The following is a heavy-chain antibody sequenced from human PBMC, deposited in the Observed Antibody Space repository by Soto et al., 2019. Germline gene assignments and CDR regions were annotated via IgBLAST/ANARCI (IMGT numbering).Heavy chain of an antibody. J-gene: IGHJ6*02. Sequence: QVQLQQSGPGLVKPSETLSLTCTVSSGPSSSHNWGWIRQPPGRGLEWIGYVYYTGGTSYNPSLKSRVTISADTSTNHISLTLSSVTAADTAVYYCVIQGIGNLHGLVDVWGQGTTVSVSS. V-gene: IGHV4-59*08. CDR3: VIQGIGNLHGLVDV. CDR1: SGPSSSHN. D-gene: IGHD1-1*01. CDR2: VYYTGGT.